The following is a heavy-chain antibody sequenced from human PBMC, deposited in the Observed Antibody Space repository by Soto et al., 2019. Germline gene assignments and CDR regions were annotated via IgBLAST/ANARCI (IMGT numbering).Heavy chain of an antibody. J-gene: IGHJ4*02. D-gene: IGHD4-17*01. CDR2: ISYDGSNK. CDR3: AKSTGMTTVVTPVDY. CDR1: GFTFSSYG. V-gene: IGHV3-30*18. Sequence: QVQLMESGGGVVQPGRSLRLSCAASGFTFSSYGMHWVRQAPGKGLEWVAVISYDGSNKYYADSVKGRFTISRDNSKNTLYLQMNSLRAEDTAVYYCAKSTGMTTVVTPVDYWGQGTLVTVSS.